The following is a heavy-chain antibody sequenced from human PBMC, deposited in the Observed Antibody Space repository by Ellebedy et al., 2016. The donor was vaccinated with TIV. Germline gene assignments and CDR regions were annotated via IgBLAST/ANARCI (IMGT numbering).Heavy chain of an antibody. J-gene: IGHJ5*02. CDR1: GFSFRSYW. CDR2: IYQDGSDQ. CDR3: ARRGSYGDYSVQVNSWFDL. Sequence: GESLKISCAASGFSFRSYWMSWVRQAPGKGLEWVANIYQDGSDQYYVDSVKGRFTTSRDNAKNSMYLQMNSPRAEDTAMYYCARRGSYGDYSVQVNSWFDLWGQGTLVTVS. D-gene: IGHD4-17*01. V-gene: IGHV3-7*01.